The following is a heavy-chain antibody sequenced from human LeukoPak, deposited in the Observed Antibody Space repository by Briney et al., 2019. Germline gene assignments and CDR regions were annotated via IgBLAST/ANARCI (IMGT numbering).Heavy chain of an antibody. CDR3: TTDPVTYYYDSSGLDY. Sequence: GGSLRLSCAASGFTFSNAWMSWVRQAPGKRLEWVGRIKSKTDGGTTDYAAPVKGRFTISRDDSKNTLYLQMNSLKTEDTAVYYCTTDPVTYYYDSSGLDYWGQGTLVTVSS. CDR2: IKSKTDGGTT. CDR1: GFTFSNAW. J-gene: IGHJ4*02. V-gene: IGHV3-15*01. D-gene: IGHD3-22*01.